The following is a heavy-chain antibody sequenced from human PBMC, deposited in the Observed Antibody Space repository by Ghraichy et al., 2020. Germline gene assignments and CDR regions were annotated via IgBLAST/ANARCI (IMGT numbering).Heavy chain of an antibody. CDR2: ISYDANSR. CDR3: ARDVRALGSSLHATDF. CDR1: GFTFNTYA. Sequence: GGSLRLSCAASGFTFNTYAMHWVRQAPGKGLEWVAIISYDANSRYYADFVKGRFTISRDNSNNRLYLQMNTLRVDDTALYYCARDVRALGSSLHATDFWGQGTKVTVSS. J-gene: IGHJ3*01. D-gene: IGHD6-13*01. V-gene: IGHV3-30*01.